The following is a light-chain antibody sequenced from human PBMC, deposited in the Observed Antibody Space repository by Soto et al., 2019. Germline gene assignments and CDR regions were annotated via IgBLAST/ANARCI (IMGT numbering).Light chain of an antibody. CDR1: SSDVGGYNY. V-gene: IGLV2-14*01. Sequence: QSVLTQPASVSGSPGQSITISCTGTSSDVGGYNYVSWYQHHPGEAPKVMIFEVSNRPSGVSNRFSGSKSANTASLTISGLQAEDEAVYYCSSYTASSSLWVFGGGTKLTVL. CDR2: EVS. CDR3: SSYTASSSLWV. J-gene: IGLJ3*02.